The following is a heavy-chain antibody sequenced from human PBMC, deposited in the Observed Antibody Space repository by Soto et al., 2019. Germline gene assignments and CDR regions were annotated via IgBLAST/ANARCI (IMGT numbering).Heavy chain of an antibody. CDR2: INHSGST. J-gene: IGHJ3*02. CDR1: GGSFIGYY. D-gene: IGHD2-15*01. V-gene: IGHV4-34*01. CDR3: ARYPTYCSGGSCYSRSAFDI. Sequence: PSETLSLTCAVYGGSFIGYYWSWILQPPGKGLEWIGEINHSGSTNYNPSLKSRATISVDTSKNQFSLKLSSVTAADTAVYYCARYPTYCSGGSCYSRSAFDIWGQGTMVTVSS.